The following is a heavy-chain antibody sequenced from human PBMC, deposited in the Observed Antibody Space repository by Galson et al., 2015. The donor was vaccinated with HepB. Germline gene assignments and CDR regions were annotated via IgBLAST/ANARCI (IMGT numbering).Heavy chain of an antibody. CDR2: TYYRSKWYN. D-gene: IGHD1-26*01. Sequence: CAISGDSVSSNSAAWNWIRQSPSRGLEWLGRTYYRSKWYNDYAVSAKSPITINPDTSKNQFSLQLNSVTPEDTAVYYCARDREGWIRKYSGSSSFDYWAREPWSPSPQ. CDR3: ARDREGWIRKYSGSSSFDY. V-gene: IGHV6-1*01. J-gene: IGHJ4*02. CDR1: GDSVSSNSAA.